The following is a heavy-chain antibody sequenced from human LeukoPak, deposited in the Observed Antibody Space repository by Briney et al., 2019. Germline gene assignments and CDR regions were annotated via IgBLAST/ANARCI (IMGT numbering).Heavy chain of an antibody. V-gene: IGHV3-74*01. Sequence: GGSLRLSCAASGFTFSNYWMHWVRQAPGKGLVWISRLDTDGSDTSYADSVKGRFTISRDNAKNTLYLQMNNLRAEDTAMYYCARDRYPAAREFDYWGQGTLVTVSS. J-gene: IGHJ4*02. CDR3: ARDRYPAAREFDY. CDR2: LDTDGSDT. CDR1: GFTFSNYW. D-gene: IGHD2-2*01.